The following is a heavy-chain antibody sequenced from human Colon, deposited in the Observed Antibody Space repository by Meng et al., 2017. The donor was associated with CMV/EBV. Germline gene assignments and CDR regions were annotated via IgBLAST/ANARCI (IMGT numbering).Heavy chain of an antibody. V-gene: IGHV4-39*07. CDR3: ARGRNWFNP. J-gene: IGHJ5*02. CDR1: GGSISATTGHY. Sequence: SETLSLTCTVSGGSISATTGHYCGWIRQPPGKGLEWVASIDYSGSSYFNPSLSSRVSISLDTSRNQISLKLRSMTAADTAVYFCARGRNWFNPWGRGMLVTVSS. CDR2: IDYSGSS.